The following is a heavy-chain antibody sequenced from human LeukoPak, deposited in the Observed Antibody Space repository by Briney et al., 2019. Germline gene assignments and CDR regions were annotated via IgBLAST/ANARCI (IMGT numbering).Heavy chain of an antibody. CDR1: AGSSSAYY. CDR2: THHSGST. J-gene: IGHJ5*02. V-gene: IGHV4-34*01. Sequence: SQTLSPTCALYAGSSSAYYWSWIRPPPRKGLEWNGATHHSGSTNYNPSLKSRVTISVDTSKNQFSLNLSSVTAADTAVYYCAREPTEATVTLRPVNWFDPWGQGTLVTVSS. CDR3: AREPTEATVTLRPVNWFDP. D-gene: IGHD4-17*01.